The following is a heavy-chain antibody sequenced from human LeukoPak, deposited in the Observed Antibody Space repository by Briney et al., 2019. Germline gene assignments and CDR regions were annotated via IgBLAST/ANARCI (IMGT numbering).Heavy chain of an antibody. Sequence: ASVKVSCKASGYTFTSYGISWVRQAPGQGLEWMGWISAYSGNTNYAQELQGRVTMTTDTSTSTAYMELRSLRSDDTAVYYCARGSYQPRRTNYYYYGMDVWGQGTTVTVSS. CDR1: GYTFTSYG. V-gene: IGHV1-18*01. J-gene: IGHJ6*02. CDR3: ARGSYQPRRTNYYYYGMDV. D-gene: IGHD2-2*01. CDR2: ISAYSGNT.